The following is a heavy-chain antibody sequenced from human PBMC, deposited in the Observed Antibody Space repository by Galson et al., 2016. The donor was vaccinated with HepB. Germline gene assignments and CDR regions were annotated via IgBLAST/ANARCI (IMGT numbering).Heavy chain of an antibody. CDR1: GFTFSDYA. V-gene: IGHV3-33*06. D-gene: IGHD3-10*01. CDR2: IWYSGSKD. J-gene: IGHJ4*02. CDR3: AKDSGSHYAYYFDY. Sequence: SLRLSCAASGFTFSDYAMHWVRQAPGKGLEWVAVIWYSGSKDYYADSVKGRFTSSRDNSRNALYLQLNSLRAEDWAVYYCAKDSGSHYAYYFDYWGQGTLVTVSS.